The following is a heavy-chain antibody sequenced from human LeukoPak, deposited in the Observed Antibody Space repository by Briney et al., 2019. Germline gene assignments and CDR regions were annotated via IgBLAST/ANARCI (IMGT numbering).Heavy chain of an antibody. Sequence: PGGSLRLSCAASGFTFSSYSMNWVRQAPGKGLEWVSSISSSSSYIYYADSVKGRFTSSRDNAKNSLYLQMNSLRAEEPAVYYCARDLGREYDIPGMDVWGQGTTVTVSS. D-gene: IGHD3-9*01. CDR1: GFTFSSYS. CDR3: ARDLGREYDIPGMDV. V-gene: IGHV3-21*01. CDR2: ISSSSSYI. J-gene: IGHJ6*02.